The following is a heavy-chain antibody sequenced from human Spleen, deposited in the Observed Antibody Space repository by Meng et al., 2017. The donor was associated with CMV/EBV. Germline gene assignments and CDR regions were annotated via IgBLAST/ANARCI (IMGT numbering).Heavy chain of an antibody. V-gene: IGHV3-23*01. CDR2: INGRGDDT. CDR3: AKDQDRGGSDLDS. J-gene: IGHJ5*01. Sequence: GESLKISCAASGFTFRNFAMNWVRQAPGKGLEWVSTINGRGDDTYYPDSVKGRFTISRDNSNNTLYLQMNSLRTEDTALYYCAKDQDRGGSDLDSWGQGTLVTVSS. D-gene: IGHD3-10*01. CDR1: GFTFRNFA.